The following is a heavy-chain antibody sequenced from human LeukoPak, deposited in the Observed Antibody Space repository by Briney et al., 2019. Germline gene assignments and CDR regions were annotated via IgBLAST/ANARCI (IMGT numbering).Heavy chain of an antibody. V-gene: IGHV3-53*01. J-gene: IGHJ6*03. CDR1: GFTVSSNY. CDR3: ARVGRATDYYYYYMDV. D-gene: IGHD1-26*01. CDR2: IYSGGST. Sequence: GGSLRLSCAASGFTVSSNYMSWVRRAPGKGLEWVSVIYSGGSTYYADSVKGRFTISRDNSKNTLYLQMNSLRAEDTAVYYCARVGRATDYYYYYMDVWGQGTLVTVSS.